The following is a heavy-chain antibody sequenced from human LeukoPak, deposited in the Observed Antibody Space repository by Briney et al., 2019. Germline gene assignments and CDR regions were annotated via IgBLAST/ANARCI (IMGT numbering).Heavy chain of an antibody. D-gene: IGHD3-22*01. CDR2: IYSGGST. CDR3: AGYDSSGYYYN. Sequence: GGSLSLSCAASGFTVSSNYMSWVRQAPGKGLEWVSVIYSGGSTYYADSVKGRFTISRDNSKNTLYLQMNSLRAEDTAVYYCAGYDSSGYYYNWGQGTLVTVSS. CDR1: GFTVSSNY. V-gene: IGHV3-53*01. J-gene: IGHJ4*02.